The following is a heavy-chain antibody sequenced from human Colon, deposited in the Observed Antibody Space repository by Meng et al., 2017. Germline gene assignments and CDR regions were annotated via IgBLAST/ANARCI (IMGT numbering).Heavy chain of an antibody. J-gene: IGHJ5*02. CDR2: INPNSGGT. CDR1: GYTFTGYY. CDR3: AHQAVAGTRGWFDP. Sequence: HVQLVQSGDEVKTPGASVKVSCKASGYTFTGYYMHWVRQAPGQGLEWMGRINPNSGGTNYAQKFQGRVTMTRDTSISTAYMELSRLRSDDTAVYYCAHQAVAGTRGWFDPWGQGTLVTVSS. V-gene: IGHV1-2*06. D-gene: IGHD6-19*01.